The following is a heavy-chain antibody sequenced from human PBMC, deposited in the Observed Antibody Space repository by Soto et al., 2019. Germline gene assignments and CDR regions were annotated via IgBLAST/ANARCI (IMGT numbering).Heavy chain of an antibody. D-gene: IGHD3-22*01. CDR1: GYTLTELS. Sequence: GASVKGLCKVSGYTLTELSMHWVRQAPGKGLEWMGGFDPEDAEIIYAQKFQGRVTMTEDTSTDTAYMELSSLRSEDTAVYYCAGITMIVVGAYGMDVWGQGTTVTSP. V-gene: IGHV1-24*01. J-gene: IGHJ6*02. CDR2: FDPEDAEI. CDR3: AGITMIVVGAYGMDV.